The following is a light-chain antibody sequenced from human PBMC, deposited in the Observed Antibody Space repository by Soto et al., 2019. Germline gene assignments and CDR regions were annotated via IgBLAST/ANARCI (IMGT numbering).Light chain of an antibody. CDR1: QSVGTY. V-gene: IGKV3-11*01. J-gene: IGKJ1*01. CDR2: DAS. Sequence: EIVLTQSPATLSLSPGERATLSCRASQSVGTYLAWYQQKPGQAPRLLMYDASNRATGIPARFSGGGSGTDFTLTISSLEREDFAVYYCQGRSNWAWTFGQGTKVEIK. CDR3: QGRSNWAWT.